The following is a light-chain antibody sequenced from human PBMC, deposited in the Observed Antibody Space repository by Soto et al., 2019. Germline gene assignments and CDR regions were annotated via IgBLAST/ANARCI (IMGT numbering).Light chain of an antibody. J-gene: IGKJ5*01. CDR2: SAS. CDR1: QSVGDY. CDR3: QQYGSSPGT. V-gene: IGKV3-20*01. Sequence: TVLTQSPATLSLSPGERATLSFRASQSVGDYLAWYQQKPGQAPRLLIYSASRRATGFPGRFSGSGSGTDFTLTISRLEPEDFAVYYCQQYGSSPGTFGQGTRLEIK.